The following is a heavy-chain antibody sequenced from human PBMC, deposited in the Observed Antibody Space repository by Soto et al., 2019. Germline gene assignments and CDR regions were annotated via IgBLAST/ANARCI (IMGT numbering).Heavy chain of an antibody. D-gene: IGHD3-3*01. V-gene: IGHV3-48*03. J-gene: IGHJ6*02. CDR3: ARGPIYDFWSGYYYGGLMDV. Sequence: EVQLVESGGGLVQPGGSLRLSCAASGFTFSSYEMNWVRQAPGKGLEWVSYISSSGSTIYYADSVKGRFTISRDNAKNSLYLQMNRLRAEDTAVYYCARGPIYDFWSGYYYGGLMDVWGQGTTVTVSS. CDR1: GFTFSSYE. CDR2: ISSSGSTI.